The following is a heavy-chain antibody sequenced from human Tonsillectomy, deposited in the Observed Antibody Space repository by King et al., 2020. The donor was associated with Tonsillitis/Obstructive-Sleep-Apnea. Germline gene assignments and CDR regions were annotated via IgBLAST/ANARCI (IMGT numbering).Heavy chain of an antibody. J-gene: IGHJ6*03. CDR2: ISYDGSNK. V-gene: IGHV3-30*04. Sequence: VQLVESGGGVVQPGRSLRLSCAASGFTFSSYAMHWVRQAPGKGLEWVAVISYDGSNKYYADSVKGRFTISRDNSKNTLYLQMNSLRAEDTAVYYCARGGYYSSTSCPERYYYYYMDVWGKGTTVTVSS. CDR3: ARGGYYSSTSCPERYYYYYMDV. CDR1: GFTFSSYA. D-gene: IGHD2-2*01.